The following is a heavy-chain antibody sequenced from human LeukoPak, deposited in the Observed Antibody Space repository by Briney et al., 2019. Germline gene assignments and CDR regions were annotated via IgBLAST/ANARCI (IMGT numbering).Heavy chain of an antibody. CDR2: IYYSGST. CDR3: ARFYDSSGYYFDY. V-gene: IGHV4-59*01. CDR1: GGSISSYY. D-gene: IGHD3-22*01. Sequence: PSETLSLTCTVSGGSISSYYWSWIRQPPGKGLEWIGYIYYSGSTNYNPSLKSRVTISVDTSKNQFSLKLSSVTAADTAMYYCARFYDSSGYYFDYWGQGTLVTVSS. J-gene: IGHJ4*02.